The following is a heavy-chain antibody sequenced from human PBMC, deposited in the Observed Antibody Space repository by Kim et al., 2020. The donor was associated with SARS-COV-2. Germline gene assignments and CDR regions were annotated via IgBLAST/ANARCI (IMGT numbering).Heavy chain of an antibody. Sequence: TRYTPSFQGQVTISADKSISPAYLQWSSLKASDTAMYYCARLGAGGGSSYWGQGTLVTVSS. CDR2: T. D-gene: IGHD2-15*01. V-gene: IGHV5-51*01. J-gene: IGHJ4*02. CDR3: ARLGAGGGSSY.